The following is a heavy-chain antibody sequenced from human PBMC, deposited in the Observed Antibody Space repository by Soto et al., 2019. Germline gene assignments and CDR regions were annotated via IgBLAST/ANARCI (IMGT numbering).Heavy chain of an antibody. D-gene: IGHD7-27*01. Sequence: EVQLLESGGGLVQPGGSLRLSCAASGFTFSSYAISWVRQAPGKGLEWVSAISGSGGSTYYADSVKGRFTISRDNSKNTLYLQMNSLRAEDTAVYYCAKDSSLGDAFDIWGQGTMVTVSS. CDR3: AKDSSLGDAFDI. CDR1: GFTFSSYA. V-gene: IGHV3-23*01. CDR2: ISGSGGST. J-gene: IGHJ3*02.